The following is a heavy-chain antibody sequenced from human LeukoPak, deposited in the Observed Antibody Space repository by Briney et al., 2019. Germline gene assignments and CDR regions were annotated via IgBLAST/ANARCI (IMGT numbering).Heavy chain of an antibody. CDR1: GFTFSSYS. J-gene: IGHJ6*03. D-gene: IGHD2-2*01. V-gene: IGHV3-21*01. CDR2: ISSSSSYI. Sequence: PGGSLRLSCAASGFTFSSYSMNWVRQAPGKGLEWVSSISSSSSYIYYADSVKGRFTISRDNAKNSLYLQMNSLRAEDTAVYYCACVVGQLYCYYYYMDVWGKGTTVTVSS. CDR3: ACVVGQLYCYYYYMDV.